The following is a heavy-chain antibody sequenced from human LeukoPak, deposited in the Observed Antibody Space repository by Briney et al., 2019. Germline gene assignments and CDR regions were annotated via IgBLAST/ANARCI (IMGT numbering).Heavy chain of an antibody. CDR1: GFTFSSYA. CDR2: ISHDGSNK. Sequence: GGSLRLSCAASGFTFSSYAMHWVRQAPGKGLEWVAVISHDGSNKYYADSVKGRFTISRDNSKNTLYLQMNSLRAEDTAVYYCARDLPHFYGSGSYSNYYYGMDVWGKGTTVTVSS. CDR3: ARDLPHFYGSGSYSNYYYGMDV. J-gene: IGHJ6*04. V-gene: IGHV3-30*04. D-gene: IGHD3-10*01.